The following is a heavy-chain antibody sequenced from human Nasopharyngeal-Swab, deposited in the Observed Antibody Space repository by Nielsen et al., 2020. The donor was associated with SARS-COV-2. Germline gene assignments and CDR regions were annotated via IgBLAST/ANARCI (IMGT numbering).Heavy chain of an antibody. CDR2: INPSGGSA. J-gene: IGHJ4*02. Sequence: ASVKVSCKVSGYTLTELSMHWARQAPGQGLEWVGIINPSGGSATYAQRFQGKVTMTRDTSTSTVFMELSSLKSEDTAVYYCARDRYGSGSFLGYWGQGTLVTVSS. V-gene: IGHV1-46*01. CDR3: ARDRYGSGSFLGY. CDR1: GYTLTELS. D-gene: IGHD3-10*01.